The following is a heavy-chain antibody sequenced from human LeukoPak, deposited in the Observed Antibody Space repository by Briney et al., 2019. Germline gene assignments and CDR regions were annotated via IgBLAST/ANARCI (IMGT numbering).Heavy chain of an antibody. CDR1: GFTFSTYA. CDR2: ISGSGGGT. Sequence: GGSLRLSCVASGFTFSTYAMSWVRQAPGKGLEWLSAISGSGGGTYYADSVKGRLTISRDNSKNTLYLQMNSLRAEDTAVYYCARDQDYGGNYYFDYWGQGTLVTVSS. D-gene: IGHD4-23*01. J-gene: IGHJ4*02. CDR3: ARDQDYGGNYYFDY. V-gene: IGHV3-23*01.